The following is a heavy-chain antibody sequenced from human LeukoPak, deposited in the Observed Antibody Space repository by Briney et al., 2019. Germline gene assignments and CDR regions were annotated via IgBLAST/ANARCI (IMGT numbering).Heavy chain of an antibody. D-gene: IGHD1-26*01. CDR3: ARRMSGSSSDAFDI. CDR2: IYYSGST. J-gene: IGHJ3*02. Sequence: SETLSLTCTVSGGSISSYYWSWTRQPPGKGLEWIGYIYYSGSTNYNPSLKSRVTISVDTSKNQFSLKLSSVTAADTAVYYCARRMSGSSSDAFDIWGQGTMVTVSS. V-gene: IGHV4-59*08. CDR1: GGSISSYY.